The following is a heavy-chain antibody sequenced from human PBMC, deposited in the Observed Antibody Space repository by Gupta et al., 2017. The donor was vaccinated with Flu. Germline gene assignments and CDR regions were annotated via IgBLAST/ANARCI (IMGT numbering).Heavy chain of an antibody. CDR2: IKSRCAGRTV. J-gene: IGHJ4*02. D-gene: IGHD1-20*01. CDR3: ATVSLERGPVYDF. CDR1: AW. Sequence: AWMSWVRQAPGRGQEWIGLIKSRCAGRTVGYAAHVKGRFSLSRDDSVNTLCLQKYSLKTEDTAVYYCATVSLERGPVYDFWGQGVRVTVSS. V-gene: IGHV3-15*01.